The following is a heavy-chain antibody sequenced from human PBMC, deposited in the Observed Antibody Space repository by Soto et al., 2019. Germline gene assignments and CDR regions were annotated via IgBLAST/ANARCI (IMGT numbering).Heavy chain of an antibody. J-gene: IGHJ4*02. D-gene: IGHD2-2*01. CDR1: GFTFSDHH. V-gene: IGHV3-72*01. CDR3: VRVFDCSSTSCSYYFDY. CDR2: SRNKAYSHTT. Sequence: PGGSLRLSCATSGFTFSDHHMDWVRQAPGRGLEWVGRSRNKAYSHTTEYVAFVKGRFTISRDYSEVSLYLQMDSLKTEDTAVYYCVRVFDCSSTSCSYYFDYWGQGTRVTVSS.